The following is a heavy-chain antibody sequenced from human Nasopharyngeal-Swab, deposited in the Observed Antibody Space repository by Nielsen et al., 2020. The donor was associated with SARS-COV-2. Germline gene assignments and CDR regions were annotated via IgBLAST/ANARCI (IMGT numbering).Heavy chain of an antibody. J-gene: IGHJ6*03. D-gene: IGHD4-11*01. V-gene: IGHV3-23*01. CDR2: ISASGVTT. Sequence: GESLRLSCAASGFTFSRFGMGWVRQAPGKGLEWVSAISASGVTTYYADSVKGRFTISRDNSKSKLYLQMNSLRAEDTAAYYCAKDLNSNFLNYMDVWGKGTTVSVSS. CDR1: GFTFSRFG. CDR3: AKDLNSNFLNYMDV.